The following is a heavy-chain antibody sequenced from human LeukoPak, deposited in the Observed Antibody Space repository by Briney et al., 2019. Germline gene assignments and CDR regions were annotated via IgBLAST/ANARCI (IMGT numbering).Heavy chain of an antibody. Sequence: SQTLSLTCAVSGGSISSSGYSWTWIRQPPGEGLECIGYMFQSGGTYYNPSLKSRVTISVDRSKNQFSLKMSSVTAADTAVYYCARGNDILTRSGRIFDYWGQGTLATVSS. CDR1: GGSISSSGYS. V-gene: IGHV4-30-2*01. CDR3: ARGNDILTRSGRIFDY. J-gene: IGHJ4*02. CDR2: MFQSGGT. D-gene: IGHD3-9*01.